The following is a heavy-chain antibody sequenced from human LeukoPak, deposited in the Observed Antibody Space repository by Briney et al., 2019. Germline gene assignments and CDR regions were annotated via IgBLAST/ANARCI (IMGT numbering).Heavy chain of an antibody. J-gene: IGHJ4*02. V-gene: IGHV1-46*01. Sequence: ASVKVSCKASGYTFTGYYMHWVRQAPGQGLEWMGWISAYNGNTSYAQKFQGRVTMTRDMSTSTVYMELSSLRSEDTAVYYCARDGEGVVYWGQGTLVTVSS. CDR2: ISAYNGNT. CDR1: GYTFTGYY. CDR3: ARDGEGVVY. D-gene: IGHD2-15*01.